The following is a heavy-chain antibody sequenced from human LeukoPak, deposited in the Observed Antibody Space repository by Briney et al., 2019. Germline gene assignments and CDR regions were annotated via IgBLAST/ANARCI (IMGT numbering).Heavy chain of an antibody. V-gene: IGHV4-59*01. D-gene: IGHD6-13*01. J-gene: IGHJ5*02. CDR2: IYYSGST. Sequence: SETLSLTCTVSGGSISSYYWSWIRQPPGKGLEWIGYIYYSGSTNYNPSLKSRVTISVDTSKNQFSLKLSSVTAADTAVYYCAREGARVAAFDPWGQGTLVTVSS. CDR3: AREGARVAAFDP. CDR1: GGSISSYY.